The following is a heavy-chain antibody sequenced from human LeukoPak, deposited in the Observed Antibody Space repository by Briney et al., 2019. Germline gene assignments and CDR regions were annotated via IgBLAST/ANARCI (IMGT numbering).Heavy chain of an antibody. CDR3: ARGGRSGFRYFDY. CDR2: ISPNTGGT. CDR1: EYTFTDYY. J-gene: IGHJ4*02. V-gene: IGHV1-2*06. D-gene: IGHD2-15*01. Sequence: ASVKVSCKASEYTFTDYYIHWIRQAPGQGLEWMGRISPNTGGTDHAQEFRDKITMTRDTSISTAYIELSRLISDDTAVYYCARGGRSGFRYFDYWGQGTLVTVSS.